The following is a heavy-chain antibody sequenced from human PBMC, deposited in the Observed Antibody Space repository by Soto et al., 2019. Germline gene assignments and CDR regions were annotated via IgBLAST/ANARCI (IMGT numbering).Heavy chain of an antibody. CDR1: GFTFSSYT. CDR3: AKDRTPYNWKEFDY. J-gene: IGHJ4*02. CDR2: ISGSGGST. Sequence: VGSLRLSCAASGFTFSSYTMSWVRQAPGKGLEWVSAISGSGGSTYYADSVKGRFTISRDNSKNTLYLQMNSLRAEDTAVYYCAKDRTPYNWKEFDYWGQGTLVTVPS. D-gene: IGHD1-20*01. V-gene: IGHV3-23*01.